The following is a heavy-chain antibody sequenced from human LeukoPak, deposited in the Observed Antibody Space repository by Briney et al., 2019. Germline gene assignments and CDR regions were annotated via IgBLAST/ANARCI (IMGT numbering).Heavy chain of an antibody. CDR3: ARARKGTFDY. J-gene: IGHJ4*02. V-gene: IGHV4-59*01. Sequence: SETLSLTCTVSGGSISSYYWSWIRQPPGKGLEWIGYIYYSGSTNYNPSLKSRVTISVDTSKNQFSLKLSSVTAADTAMYYCARARKGTFDYWGQGTLVTVSS. CDR1: GGSISSYY. CDR2: IYYSGST. D-gene: IGHD1-1*01.